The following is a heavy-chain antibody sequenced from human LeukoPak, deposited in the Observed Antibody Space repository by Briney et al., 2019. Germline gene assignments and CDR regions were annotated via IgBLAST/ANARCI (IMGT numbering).Heavy chain of an antibody. Sequence: GGALRLSCAASGLTFSSYAMSWVRQAPGKGLEGVSAISGSGGSTYYADSVKGRFTISRDNSKNTLYLQMNSLRAEDTAVYYCAKTALATVTSNDAFDIWGQGTMVTVSS. V-gene: IGHV3-23*01. CDR3: AKTALATVTSNDAFDI. CDR2: ISGSGGST. D-gene: IGHD4-17*01. CDR1: GLTFSSYA. J-gene: IGHJ3*02.